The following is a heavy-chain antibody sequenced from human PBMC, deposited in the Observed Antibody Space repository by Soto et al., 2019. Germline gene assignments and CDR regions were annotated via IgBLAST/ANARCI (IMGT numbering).Heavy chain of an antibody. D-gene: IGHD3-9*01. CDR3: ARDGEGDILTGYYSALDY. V-gene: IGHV3-33*01. CDR1: GFTFSSYG. Sequence: QVQLVESGGGVVQPGRSLRLSCAASGFTFSSYGMHWVRQAPGKGLEWVAVIWYDGSNKYYADSVKGRFTISRDNSKNTLYLQMNSLRAEDTAVYYCARDGEGDILTGYYSALDYWGQGTLVTVSS. CDR2: IWYDGSNK. J-gene: IGHJ4*02.